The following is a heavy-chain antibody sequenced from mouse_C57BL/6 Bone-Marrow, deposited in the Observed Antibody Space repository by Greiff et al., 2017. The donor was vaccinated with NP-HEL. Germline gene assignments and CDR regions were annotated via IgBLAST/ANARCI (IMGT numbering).Heavy chain of an antibody. CDR3: ARLYYYGSSYGAMDY. CDR1: GFTFSDYG. Sequence: EVKLMESGGGLVKPGGSLKLSCAASGFTFSDYGMHWVRQAPEKGLEWVAYISSGSSTIYYADTVKGRFTISRDNAKNTLFLQMTSLRSEDTAMYYCARLYYYGSSYGAMDYWGQGTSVTVSS. D-gene: IGHD1-1*01. V-gene: IGHV5-17*01. CDR2: ISSGSSTI. J-gene: IGHJ4*01.